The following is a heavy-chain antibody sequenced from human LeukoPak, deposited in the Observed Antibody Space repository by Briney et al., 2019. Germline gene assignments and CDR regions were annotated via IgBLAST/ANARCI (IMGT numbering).Heavy chain of an antibody. CDR1: GGSISSGDYY. V-gene: IGHV4-30-4*01. D-gene: IGHD3-3*01. CDR2: IYYSGST. CDR3: AGVVPTHSRYYDFWSGYYTYYFDY. Sequence: SETLSLTCTVSGGSISSGDYYWSWIRQPPGKGLEWIGYIYYSGSTYYNPSLKSRVTISVDTSKNQFSLKLSSVTAADTAVYYCAGVVPTHSRYYDFWSGYYTYYFDYWGQGTLVTVSS. J-gene: IGHJ4*02.